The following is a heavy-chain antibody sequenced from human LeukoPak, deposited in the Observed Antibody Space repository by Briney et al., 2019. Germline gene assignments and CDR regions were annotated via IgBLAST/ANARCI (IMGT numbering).Heavy chain of an antibody. J-gene: IGHJ4*02. CDR3: SRGYSSGWHTSPDY. CDR1: GGSISSSSYY. CDR2: IYYSGGT. V-gene: IGHV4-39*01. D-gene: IGHD6-19*01. Sequence: SETLSLTCTVSGGSISSSSYYWGWIRQPPGKGLEWIGSIYYSGGTYYNPSLKSRVTISVDTSENQFSLKLSSVTAADTAVYYCSRGYSSGWHTSPDYWGQGTLVTVSS.